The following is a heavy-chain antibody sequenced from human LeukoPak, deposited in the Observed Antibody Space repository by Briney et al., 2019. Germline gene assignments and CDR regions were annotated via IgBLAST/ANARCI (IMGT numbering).Heavy chain of an antibody. V-gene: IGHV4-30-2*01. CDR1: GGSISSGGYY. CDR2: IYHSGST. CDR3: ARYLGTGDRVDY. J-gene: IGHJ4*02. Sequence: PSETLSLTCTVSGGSISSGGYYWSWIRQPPGKGLEWIGYIYHSGSTYYNPSLKSRVTISVDRSKNQFSLKLSSVTAADTAVYYCARYLGTGDRVDYWGQGTLVTVSS. D-gene: IGHD7-27*01.